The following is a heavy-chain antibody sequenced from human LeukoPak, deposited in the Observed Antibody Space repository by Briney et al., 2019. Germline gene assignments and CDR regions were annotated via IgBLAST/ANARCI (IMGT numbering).Heavy chain of an antibody. D-gene: IGHD6-13*01. J-gene: IGHJ5*02. CDR1: GFTFSSYS. CDR3: AKGYGQRLVNNWFDP. V-gene: IGHV3-21*01. CDR2: ISSSSSYI. Sequence: KSGGSLRLSCAASGFTFSSYSMNWVRQAPGKGLEWVSSISSSSSYIYYADSVKGRFTISRDNAKNSLYLQMNSLRTEDTAVYYCAKGYGQRLVNNWFDPWGQGTLVTVSS.